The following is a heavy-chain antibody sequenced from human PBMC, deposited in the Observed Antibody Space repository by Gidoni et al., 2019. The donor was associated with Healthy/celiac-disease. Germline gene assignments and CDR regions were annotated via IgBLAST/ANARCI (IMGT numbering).Heavy chain of an antibody. V-gene: IGHV3-21*01. J-gene: IGHJ3*02. CDR2: ISRSRSYI. CDR3: ARYLHQPEYYDIPEAFDI. Sequence: EGQLVESGGGLVRPGGSVRLCGAASGFTVSIYTMNWVRQVHGKGLEWVRQSPGNSLDCVSSISRSRSYIYYAASVKGRFTISSDNAKNSLYLQMNSLRSGDTAVYYCARYLHQPEYYDIPEAFDIWGQGTMVTVSS. D-gene: IGHD3-9*01. CDR1: GFTVSIYT.